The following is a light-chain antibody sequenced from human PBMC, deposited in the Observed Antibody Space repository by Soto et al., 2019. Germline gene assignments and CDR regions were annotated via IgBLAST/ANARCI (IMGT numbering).Light chain of an antibody. Sequence: DIQMTQSPSSLYASVGDRVTITCRASQSISISLNWYQQKPGKAPKLLIYAASSLQSGVPSRFSGSGSGTDFTLTISSLQPEDFATYYCQQSYSTPRTFGQGTKVEIK. CDR1: QSISIS. CDR2: AAS. J-gene: IGKJ1*01. V-gene: IGKV1-39*01. CDR3: QQSYSTPRT.